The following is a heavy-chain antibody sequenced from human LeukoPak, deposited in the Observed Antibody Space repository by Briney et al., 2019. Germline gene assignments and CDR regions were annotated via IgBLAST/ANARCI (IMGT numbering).Heavy chain of an antibody. CDR2: INHSGST. V-gene: IGHV4-34*01. Sequence: SETLSLTCAVYGGSFSGYYWSWIRQPPGKGLEWIGEINHSGSTNYNPSLKSRVTISVDTSKNQFSLKLSSVTAAGTAVYYCARRGTYYYGMDVWGKGTTVTVSS. CDR1: GGSFSGYY. J-gene: IGHJ6*04. CDR3: ARRGTYYYGMDV.